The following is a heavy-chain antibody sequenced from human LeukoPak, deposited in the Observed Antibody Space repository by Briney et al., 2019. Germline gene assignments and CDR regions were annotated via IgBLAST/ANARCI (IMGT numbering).Heavy chain of an antibody. CDR3: ARDRGDSSGYWAVGAHYYYYYGMDV. D-gene: IGHD3-22*01. J-gene: IGHJ6*02. CDR2: ISSSGSTI. V-gene: IGHV3-48*03. Sequence: GGSLRLSCAASGSTFSSYEMNWVRQAPGKGLEWVSYISSSGSTIYYADSVKGRFTISRDNAKNSLYLQMNSLRAEDTAVYYCARDRGDSSGYWAVGAHYYYYYGMDVWGQGTTVTVSS. CDR1: GSTFSSYE.